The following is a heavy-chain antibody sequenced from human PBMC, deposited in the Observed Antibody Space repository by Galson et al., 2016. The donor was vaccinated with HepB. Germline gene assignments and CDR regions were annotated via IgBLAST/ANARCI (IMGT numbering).Heavy chain of an antibody. CDR1: GGSITSSTYY. D-gene: IGHD3-10*01. J-gene: IGHJ5*02. V-gene: IGHV4-39*01. CDR2: IYYTGST. Sequence: SETLSLTCSVSGGSITSSTYYWGWIRQPSGKKLEWIGAIYYTGSTYYNPSLKSRVTISVDTSKNQFSLNLNSVTAADTAVYYCARNPDPPGRGRNWFDPWGQGTLVTVSS. CDR3: ARNPDPPGRGRNWFDP.